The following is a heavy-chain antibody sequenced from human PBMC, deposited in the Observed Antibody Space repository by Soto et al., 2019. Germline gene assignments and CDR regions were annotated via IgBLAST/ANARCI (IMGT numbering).Heavy chain of an antibody. Sequence: QVQLVQSGAEVKKPGASVKVSCKASGYTFTSYAMHWVRQAPGQRLEWMGWINAGNGNTKYSQKFQGRVTITRDTSASTAYMGLTSLRSEDTAVYYCVRSSGYYYVDYWGQGTLVTVSS. CDR2: INAGNGNT. D-gene: IGHD3-22*01. CDR3: VRSSGYYYVDY. V-gene: IGHV1-3*01. CDR1: GYTFTSYA. J-gene: IGHJ4*02.